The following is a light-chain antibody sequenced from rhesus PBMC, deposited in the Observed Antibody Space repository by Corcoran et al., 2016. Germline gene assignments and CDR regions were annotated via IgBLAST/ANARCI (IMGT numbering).Light chain of an antibody. J-gene: IGKJ2*01. V-gene: IGKV1-22*01. CDR2: KAS. CDR3: QQYSSRPYS. Sequence: DIQMTQSPSSLSASVGDTVTITCRASQGISSWLAWYQQQPGKAPKLLIYKASSLQSGVPSRFIGSGSGTDFTLTISSLQSEDVATYYCQQYSSRPYSFGQGTKVEIK. CDR1: QGISSW.